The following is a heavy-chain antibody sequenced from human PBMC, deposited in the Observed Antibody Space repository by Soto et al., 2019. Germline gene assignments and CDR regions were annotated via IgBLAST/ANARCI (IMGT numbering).Heavy chain of an antibody. CDR1: GSTFRNYD. CDR3: ARTDRDFYGLDG. CDR2: ISAAGDP. Sequence: EVQLVESGGGLVQPGGSLRLSCEASGSTFRNYDMHWVRQGTGKGLEWVSGISAAGDPDYADSVEGRFTNSRENAQNSFFLQMNSLRIGETAVYYCARTDRDFYGLDGWGQGTTVSVSS. V-gene: IGHV3-13*05. J-gene: IGHJ6*02.